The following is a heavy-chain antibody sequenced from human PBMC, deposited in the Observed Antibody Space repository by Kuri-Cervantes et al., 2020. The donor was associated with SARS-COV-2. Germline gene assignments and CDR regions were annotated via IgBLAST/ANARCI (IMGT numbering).Heavy chain of an antibody. CDR2: ISSSSSTI. Sequence: GESLKISCAASGFTFSSYAMSWVRQAPGKGLEWVSYISSSSSTIYYADSVKGRFTISRDNAKNSLYLQMNSLRAEDTAVCYCARDQYYGSGSYYYYYGMDVWGQGTTVTVSS. CDR1: GFTFSSYA. V-gene: IGHV3-48*01. D-gene: IGHD3-10*01. CDR3: ARDQYYGSGSYYYYYGMDV. J-gene: IGHJ6*02.